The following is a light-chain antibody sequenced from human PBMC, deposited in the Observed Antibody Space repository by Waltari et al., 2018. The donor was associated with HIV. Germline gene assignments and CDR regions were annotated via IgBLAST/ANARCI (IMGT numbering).Light chain of an antibody. Sequence: SYELTQTPSVSVSLGQTATVACGGDNLASKDVHWYQQKPGWPPVLVIYDNNKRPSGIPGRFSGFNSGITATLTISGAQGDDEADYYCQVWDSDTGVFGSGTKVTVL. CDR2: DNN. CDR3: QVWDSDTGV. J-gene: IGLJ1*01. V-gene: IGLV3-9*01. CDR1: NLASKD.